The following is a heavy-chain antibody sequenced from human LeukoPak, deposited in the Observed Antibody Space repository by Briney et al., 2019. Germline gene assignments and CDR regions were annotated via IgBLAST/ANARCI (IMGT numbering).Heavy chain of an antibody. D-gene: IGHD2-8*01. CDR1: GFTFSSYS. Sequence: GGSLRLSCAASGFTFSSYSMTWVRQAPGKGLEWVSSISSSSSYIYYADSVKGRFTISRDNAKNSLYLQMNSLRAEDTAVYYCARVKTKNAFDIWGQGTMVTVSS. V-gene: IGHV3-21*01. CDR3: ARVKTKNAFDI. CDR2: ISSSSSYI. J-gene: IGHJ3*02.